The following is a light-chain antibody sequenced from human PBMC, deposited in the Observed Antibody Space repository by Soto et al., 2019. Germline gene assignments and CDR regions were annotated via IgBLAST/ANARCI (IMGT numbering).Light chain of an antibody. J-gene: IGKJ5*01. V-gene: IGKV3D-15*01. Sequence: ELVLTNSPGTLSLSPGERATLSCRASQNVYNNLAWYQQKPGQAPRLIISETSNRATGIPGRFSGSGSGTEFTLTISSLQPDDVATYYCQQYNSYSITLGQGTRLEIK. CDR1: QNVYNN. CDR2: ETS. CDR3: QQYNSYSIT.